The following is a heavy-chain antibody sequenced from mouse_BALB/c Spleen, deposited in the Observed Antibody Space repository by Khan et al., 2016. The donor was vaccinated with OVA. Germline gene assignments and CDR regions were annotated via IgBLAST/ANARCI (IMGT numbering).Heavy chain of an antibody. CDR1: GYSITSDYA. CDR2: ISSSGST. CDR3: ERDGSRYNLALDY. D-gene: IGHD1-3*01. Sequence: EVQLQQSGPGLVKPSQSLSLTCTVTGYSITSDYAWNWIRQFPGNKLEWMGYISSSGSTNYNPALKSRISITRDTSKNQFFLQLNSVTTEDTATYYCERDGSRYNLALDYGGKGTSVTVSS. J-gene: IGHJ4*01. V-gene: IGHV3-2*02.